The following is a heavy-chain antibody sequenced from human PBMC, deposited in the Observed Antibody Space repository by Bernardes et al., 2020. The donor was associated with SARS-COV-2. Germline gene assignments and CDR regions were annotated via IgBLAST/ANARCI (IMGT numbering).Heavy chain of an antibody. V-gene: IGHV5-51*01. Sequence: GAYLKISSNGAGYSITRYWVGWVRPIPGKGLEWLGIIYRGDSDTRYSPSFQGQVTISADKSISTAYLQWSSLKASDTAMYYCARGIDGSSGRGFDYWGQGTLVTVSS. CDR2: IYRGDSDT. CDR3: ARGIDGSSGRGFDY. J-gene: IGHJ4*02. D-gene: IGHD6-13*01. CDR1: GYSITRYW.